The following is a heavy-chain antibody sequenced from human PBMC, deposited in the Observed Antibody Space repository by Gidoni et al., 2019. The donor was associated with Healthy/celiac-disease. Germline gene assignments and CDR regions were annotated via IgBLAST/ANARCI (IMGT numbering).Heavy chain of an antibody. J-gene: IGHJ4*02. CDR2: ISYDGSNK. CDR1: GFPFSSYG. D-gene: IGHD5-12*01. V-gene: IGHV3-30*18. Sequence: QVQLVESGGGVVQPGRSLRLSCAASGFPFSSYGMHWVRQAPGKGLEWVAVISYDGSNKYYADSVKGRFTISRDNSKNTLYLQMNSLRAEDTAVYYCAKDRYMVATRGVGYWGQGTLVTVSS. CDR3: AKDRYMVATRGVGY.